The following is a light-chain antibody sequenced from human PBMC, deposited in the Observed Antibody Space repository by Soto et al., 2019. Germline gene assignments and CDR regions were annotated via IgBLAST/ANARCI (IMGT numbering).Light chain of an antibody. CDR3: QQYGSSSWT. CDR2: GAS. Sequence: EMVLTQSPGTLALSPGERATLSCRASQSVSSSYLAWYQHKPGQAHRLLIYGASSRATGIPDRFSGSGSGTDFTLTISRLEPEDFAVYFCQQYGSSSWTFGQGTQVDVK. V-gene: IGKV3-20*01. J-gene: IGKJ1*01. CDR1: QSVSSSY.